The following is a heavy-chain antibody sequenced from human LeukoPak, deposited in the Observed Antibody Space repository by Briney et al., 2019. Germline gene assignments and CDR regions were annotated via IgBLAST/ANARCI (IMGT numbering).Heavy chain of an antibody. CDR3: ARVPLDYYDSSGYPDY. CDR1: GGSISSGGYS. Sequence: SETLSLTCAVSGGSISSGGYSWSWIRQPPGKGLEWIGYINHSGSTNYNPSLKSRVTISVDTSKNQFSLKLSSVTAADTAVYYCARVPLDYYDSSGYPDYWGQGTLVTVSS. CDR2: INHSGST. D-gene: IGHD3-22*01. J-gene: IGHJ4*02. V-gene: IGHV4-30-2*01.